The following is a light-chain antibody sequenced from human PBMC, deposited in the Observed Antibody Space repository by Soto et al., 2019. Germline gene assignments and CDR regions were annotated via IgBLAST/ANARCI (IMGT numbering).Light chain of an antibody. CDR1: SSDVGGYNY. CDR2: DVS. Sequence: GSPGQSITISCTGTSSDVGGYNYVSWYQQHPGKAPKLMIYDVSNRPSGVSNRFSGSKSGNTASLTISGLQAEDEADYYCSSYTSRSSSTYVFGTGTKVTVL. V-gene: IGLV2-14*04. J-gene: IGLJ1*01. CDR3: SSYTSRSSSTYV.